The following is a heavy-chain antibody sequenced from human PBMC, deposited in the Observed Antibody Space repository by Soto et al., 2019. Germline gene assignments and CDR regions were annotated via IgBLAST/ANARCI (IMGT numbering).Heavy chain of an antibody. CDR2: IIPIFGTA. Sequence: GASVKVSCKASGGTFSSYAISWVRQAPGQGLEWMGGIIPIFGTANYAQKFQGRVTITADESTSTAYMELSSLRSEDTAVYYCARENPYYYYGMDVWGQGTTVTVSS. J-gene: IGHJ6*02. CDR3: ARENPYYYYGMDV. V-gene: IGHV1-69*13. CDR1: GGTFSSYA.